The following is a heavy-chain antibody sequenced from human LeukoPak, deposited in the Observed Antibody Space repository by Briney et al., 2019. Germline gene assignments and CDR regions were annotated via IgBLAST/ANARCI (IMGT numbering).Heavy chain of an antibody. V-gene: IGHV3-23*01. D-gene: IGHD6-19*01. CDR3: AKESSIAVAGLPGFDY. CDR1: GFTFSSFA. CDR2: ISGSGGST. Sequence: GGSLRLSCAASGFTFSSFAMSWVRQAPGKGLEWVSAISGSGGSTYYADSVKGRFTISRDNSKNTLYLQMNSLRADDTAVYYRAKESSIAVAGLPGFDYWGQGTLVTVSS. J-gene: IGHJ4*02.